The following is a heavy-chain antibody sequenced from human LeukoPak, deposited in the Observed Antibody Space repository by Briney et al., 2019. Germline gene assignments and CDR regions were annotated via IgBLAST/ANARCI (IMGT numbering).Heavy chain of an antibody. CDR1: GHTFTSYY. V-gene: IGHV1-46*01. Sequence: ASVKVSCKASGHTFTSYYMHWVRQAPGQGLEWMGIINPSGGSTSYAQKFQGRVTMTRDTSTSTVYMELSSLRSEDTAVYYCARGDSRLWDYYYGMDVWGQGTTVTVSS. J-gene: IGHJ6*02. CDR3: ARGDSRLWDYYYGMDV. D-gene: IGHD3-22*01. CDR2: INPSGGST.